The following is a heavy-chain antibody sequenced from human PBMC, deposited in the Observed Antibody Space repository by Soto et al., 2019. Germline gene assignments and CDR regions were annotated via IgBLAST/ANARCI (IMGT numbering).Heavy chain of an antibody. CDR1: GFTFSSYA. J-gene: IGHJ5*02. V-gene: IGHV3-30-3*01. CDR3: ARTHTVTTWFWFDP. Sequence: QMQLVESGGGVVQPGRSLRLSCAASGFTFSSYAMHWVRQAPGKGLEWVAVISYDGSNKYYADSVKGRFTISRDNSKNTLYLQMNSLRAEDTAVYYCARTHTVTTWFWFDPWGQGTLVTVSS. D-gene: IGHD4-17*01. CDR2: ISYDGSNK.